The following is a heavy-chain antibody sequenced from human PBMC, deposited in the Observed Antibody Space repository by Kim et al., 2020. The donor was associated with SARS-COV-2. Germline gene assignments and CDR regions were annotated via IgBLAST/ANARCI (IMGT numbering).Heavy chain of an antibody. Sequence: SGPTLVNPTQTLTLTCTFSGFSLSTSGMCVSWIRQPPGKALEWLALIDWDDDKYYSTSLKTRLTISKDTSKNQVVLTMTNMDPVDTATYYCARILEFPHSYSCDYYGMDVWGQGTTVTVSS. J-gene: IGHJ6*02. V-gene: IGHV2-70*01. CDR2: IDWDDDK. CDR3: ARILEFPHSYSCDYYGMDV. D-gene: IGHD6-25*01. CDR1: GFSLSTSGMC.